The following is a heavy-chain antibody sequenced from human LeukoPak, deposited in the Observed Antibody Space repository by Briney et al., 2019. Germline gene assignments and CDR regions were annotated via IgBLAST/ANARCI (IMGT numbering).Heavy chain of an antibody. CDR1: GFTFSSYS. CDR3: ASLRGMVAPRDY. D-gene: IGHD1-26*01. Sequence: PGGSLRLSCAASGFTFSSYSMNWVRQAPGKGLEWVSSISSSSSYIYYADSVKGRFTISRDNAKNSLYLQMNSLRAEDTAVYYCASLRGMVAPRDYWGQGTLVTVSS. J-gene: IGHJ4*02. CDR2: ISSSSSYI. V-gene: IGHV3-21*01.